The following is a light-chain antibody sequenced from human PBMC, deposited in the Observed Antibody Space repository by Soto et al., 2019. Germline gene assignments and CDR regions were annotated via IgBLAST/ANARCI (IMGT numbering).Light chain of an antibody. CDR2: LGS. V-gene: IGKV2-28*01. J-gene: IGKJ1*01. CDR3: LHALQPPPA. CDR1: QSLLQRSGYHY. Sequence: DIVLTQSPLSLPVTPGEPASISCRSSQSLLQRSGYHYLDWYLQKPGQSPQLLIYLGSNRATGVPDRFSGSGSGTDLTLKISRVEAEDVGVYYCLHALQPPPAFGQGTKVEIK.